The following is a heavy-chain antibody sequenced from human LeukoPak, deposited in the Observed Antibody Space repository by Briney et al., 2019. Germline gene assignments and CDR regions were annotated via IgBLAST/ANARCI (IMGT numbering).Heavy chain of an antibody. J-gene: IGHJ3*02. CDR2: ISSTSNYI. Sequence: GGSLRLSCAASGFTFSSYNMNWVRQAPGKGLEWVSSISSTSNYIYYADSVKGRFTISRDNAKNSLYLQMKSLRAEDTAVYYCAKDTPPGYCSGGSCYDAFDIWGQGTMVTVSS. V-gene: IGHV3-21*04. CDR1: GFTFSSYN. CDR3: AKDTPPGYCSGGSCYDAFDI. D-gene: IGHD2-15*01.